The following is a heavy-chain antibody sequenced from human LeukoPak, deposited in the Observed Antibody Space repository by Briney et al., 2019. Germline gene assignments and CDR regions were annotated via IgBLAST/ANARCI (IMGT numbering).Heavy chain of an antibody. CDR1: EFTFSSYA. J-gene: IGHJ4*02. D-gene: IGHD3-22*01. V-gene: IGHV3-23*01. Sequence: PGGSLRLSCGASEFTFSSYAMSWVRQAPGKELEWVSSISGSGESTYYADSVKGRLTISRDNSKNRLYLQMNSLRAEDTAVYYCAKESGYDSSGYHDYWGQGTLVTVSS. CDR3: AKESGYDSSGYHDY. CDR2: ISGSGEST.